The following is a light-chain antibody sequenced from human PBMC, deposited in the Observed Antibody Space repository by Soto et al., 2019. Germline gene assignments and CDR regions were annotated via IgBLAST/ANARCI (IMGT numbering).Light chain of an antibody. V-gene: IGLV4-69*01. CDR3: QAWGTGGV. J-gene: IGLJ3*02. Sequence: QSVVTQSPSASASLGASVKLTCTLSSGHSSYAIAWHQQQPEKGPRYLMEINSDGSHTKGDGVPDRFSGSSSGADRYLTISSFQSDDEADYYCQAWGTGGVFGGGTKLTVL. CDR1: SGHSSYA. CDR2: INSDGSH.